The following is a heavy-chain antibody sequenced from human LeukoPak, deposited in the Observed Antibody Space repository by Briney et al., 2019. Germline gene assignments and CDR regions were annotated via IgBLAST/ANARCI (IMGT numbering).Heavy chain of an antibody. D-gene: IGHD4-23*01. V-gene: IGHV1-2*02. CDR2: INPNSGGT. Sequence: ASVKVSCKASGYTFTGYYMHWVRQAPGQGLEWMGWINPNSGGTNYAQKFQGRVTMTRDTSISTAYMELSRLRSDDTAVYYCARQTPTTVVTNYFDYWGQGTLVTVSS. CDR3: ARQTPTTVVTNYFDY. CDR1: GYTFTGYY. J-gene: IGHJ4*02.